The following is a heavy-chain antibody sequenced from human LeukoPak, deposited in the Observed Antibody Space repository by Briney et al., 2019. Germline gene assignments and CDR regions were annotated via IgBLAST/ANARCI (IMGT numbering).Heavy chain of an antibody. V-gene: IGHV4-34*01. CDR2: INHSGST. D-gene: IGHD2-2*01. CDR1: GGSFSGYY. CDR3: ARGLLGYCSSTSCPHYMDV. Sequence: SETLSLTCAVYGGSFSGYYWGWIRQPPGKGLEWIGEINHSGSTNYNPSLKSRVTISVDTSKNQFSLKLSSVTAADTAVYYCARGLLGYCSSTSCPHYMDVWGKGTTVTVSS. J-gene: IGHJ6*03.